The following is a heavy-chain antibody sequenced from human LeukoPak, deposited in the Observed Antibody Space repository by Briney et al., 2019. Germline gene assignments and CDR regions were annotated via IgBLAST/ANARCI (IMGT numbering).Heavy chain of an antibody. Sequence: PGGSLRLSCAASGFTFSSYGMIWVRQAPGKGPQWVSAITGSGGTTYYADSVKGRFTISRDNSKNTLYLQMNSLRAEDTAVYYCAKIQGYFDYWGQGNLVTVSS. V-gene: IGHV3-23*01. CDR3: AKIQGYFDY. CDR1: GFTFSSYG. J-gene: IGHJ4*02. CDR2: ITGSGGTT.